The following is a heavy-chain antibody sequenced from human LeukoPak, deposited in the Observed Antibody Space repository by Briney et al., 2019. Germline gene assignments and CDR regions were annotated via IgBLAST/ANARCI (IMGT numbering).Heavy chain of an antibody. CDR3: ARSLRYCSSTSCSFDY. D-gene: IGHD2-2*01. V-gene: IGHV1-69*13. J-gene: IGHJ4*02. CDR1: GDTFSSYA. Sequence: EASVKVSCKASGDTFSSYAINWVRQAPGQGPEWMGGIIPISAITNYAQNFQGRVTITADESTSTAYMELSSLISDDTAVYYCARSLRYCSSTSCSFDYWGQGTLVTVSS. CDR2: IIPISAIT.